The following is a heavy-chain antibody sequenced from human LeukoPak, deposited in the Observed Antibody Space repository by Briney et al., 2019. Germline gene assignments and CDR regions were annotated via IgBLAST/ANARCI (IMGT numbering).Heavy chain of an antibody. D-gene: IGHD6-19*01. J-gene: IGHJ4*02. V-gene: IGHV3-30-3*01. CDR1: GFTVSSNY. CDR3: ARSSDTPGYSSGWYTVDH. CDR2: ISYDGHNK. Sequence: GGSLRLSCAASGFTVSSNYMSWVRQAPGKGLEWVAVISYDGHNKYYADSVKGRFTISRDNSKNTLYLQMNSLRAEDTAVFYCARSSDTPGYSSGWYTVDHWGQGTLVTVSS.